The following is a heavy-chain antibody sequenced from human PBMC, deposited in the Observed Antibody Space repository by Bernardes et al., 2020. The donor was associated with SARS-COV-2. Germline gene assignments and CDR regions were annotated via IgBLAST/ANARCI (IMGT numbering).Heavy chain of an antibody. D-gene: IGHD3-10*01. CDR1: GGSIGSYY. CDR3: ARDLSHLVRRGFDL. V-gene: IGHV4-59*01. CDR2: IYYSGST. J-gene: IGHJ2*01. Sequence: SETLSLTCTVSGGSIGSYYLAWIRQPPGKGLEWIAYIYYSGSTNYNPSLKSRVTISVDRSQNQFSLNLSSVTPADTAVYYCARDLSHLVRRGFDLWGRGTLVTVSS.